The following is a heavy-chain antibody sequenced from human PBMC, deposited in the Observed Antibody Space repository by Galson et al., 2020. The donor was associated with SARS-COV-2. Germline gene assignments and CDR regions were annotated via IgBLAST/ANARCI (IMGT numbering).Heavy chain of an antibody. CDR2: ISGTSMSSSHT. CDR3: ARDSGIGDYFDS. CDR1: GFTFSDYY. V-gene: IGHV3-11*06. Sequence: GESLKISCAASGFTFSDYYMNWIRQAPGKGLEWVSYISGTSMSSSHTHYADSVKGRFTISRDNGKNSLYLQMNSLRAEDTAVYYCARDSGIGDYFDSWGQGTLVTVSS. J-gene: IGHJ4*02. D-gene: IGHD6-13*01.